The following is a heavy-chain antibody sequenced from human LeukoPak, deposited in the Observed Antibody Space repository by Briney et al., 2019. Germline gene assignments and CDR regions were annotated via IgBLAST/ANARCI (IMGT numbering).Heavy chain of an antibody. Sequence: SETLSLTCAVYGGSFSGYYWSWIRQPPGKGLEWIGEINHSGSTNYNPSLKSRVTISVDTSKNQFSLKLSSVTAADTAVYYCARDNLYVLGYWGQGTLVTVSS. CDR1: GGSFSGYY. CDR2: INHSGST. J-gene: IGHJ4*02. CDR3: ARDNLYVLGY. D-gene: IGHD3-16*01. V-gene: IGHV4-34*01.